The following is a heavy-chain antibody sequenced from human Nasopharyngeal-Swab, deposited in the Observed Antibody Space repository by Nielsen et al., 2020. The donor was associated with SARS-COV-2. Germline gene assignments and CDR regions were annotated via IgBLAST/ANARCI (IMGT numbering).Heavy chain of an antibody. CDR2: IFPLYGSV. CDR3: ARGIEYSSSSWFEY. J-gene: IGHJ4*02. V-gene: IGHV1-69*13. CDR1: GGTLTTYS. D-gene: IGHD6-6*01. Sequence: SVKVSCKTSGGTLTTYSIARVRQAPGQGLEWMGRIFPLYGSVDYAQRFQGRVTITADESTNTAHMELSSLRSEDTAMYYCARGIEYSSSSWFEYWGQGTLVTVSS.